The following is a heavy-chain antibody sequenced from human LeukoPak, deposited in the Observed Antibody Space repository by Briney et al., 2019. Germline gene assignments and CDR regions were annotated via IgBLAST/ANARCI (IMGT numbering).Heavy chain of an antibody. V-gene: IGHV1-2*02. J-gene: IGHJ6*03. Sequence: ASVKVSCKASGYTFTGYYMHWVRQSPGQGLEWMGWINPNSGGTNYAQKFQGRVTMTRDTSISTAYMELSRLRSDDTAVYYCARDAITMIGAKPAGSRYMDVWGKGTTVTVS. D-gene: IGHD3-22*01. CDR2: INPNSGGT. CDR3: ARDAITMIGAKPAGSRYMDV. CDR1: GYTFTGYY.